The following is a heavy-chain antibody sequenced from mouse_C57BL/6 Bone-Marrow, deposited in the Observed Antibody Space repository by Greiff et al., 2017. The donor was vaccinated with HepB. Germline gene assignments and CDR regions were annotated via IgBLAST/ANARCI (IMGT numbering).Heavy chain of an antibody. CDR1: GYTFTDYY. D-gene: IGHD2-2*01. Sequence: VQLQQSGPELVKPGASVKISCKASGYTFTDYYMNWVKQSHGKSLEWIGDINPNNGGTSYNQKFKGKATLTVDKSSSTAYMELRSLTSEDSAVYYCAREVTAPFDYWGQGTTLTVSS. CDR3: AREVTAPFDY. CDR2: INPNNGGT. V-gene: IGHV1-26*01. J-gene: IGHJ2*01.